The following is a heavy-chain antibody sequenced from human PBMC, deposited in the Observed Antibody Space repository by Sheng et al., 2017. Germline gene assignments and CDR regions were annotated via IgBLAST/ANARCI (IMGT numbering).Heavy chain of an antibody. CDR3: ARRAQNLSYYYYMDV. CDR1: GFTLSDYY. CDR2: TSPRSRYT. Sequence: QVQLVESGGGLVKPGGSLRLSCAASGFTLSDYYMSWIRQAPGKGLEWASYTSPRSRYTNYADSVKGRFTISRDNAKNSLYLQMNSLRAEDTAVYYCARRAQNLSYYYYMDVWGKGTTVTVSS. V-gene: IGHV3-11*05. J-gene: IGHJ6*03.